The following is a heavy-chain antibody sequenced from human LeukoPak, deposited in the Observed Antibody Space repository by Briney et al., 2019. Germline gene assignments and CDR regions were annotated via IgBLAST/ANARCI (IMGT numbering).Heavy chain of an antibody. V-gene: IGHV3-21*01. CDR3: ARDGLYGDSPYYYYVDV. Sequence: PGGSLRLSCAASGFTFSRSSMNWVRQAPGKGLEWVASISSSSTYIYYADSVKGRFTMSRDNAKNSLYLQMNSLRAEDTAEYCCARDGLYGDSPYYYYVDVWGKGTTVTVSS. CDR1: GFTFSRSS. J-gene: IGHJ6*03. D-gene: IGHD4-17*01. CDR2: ISSSSTYI.